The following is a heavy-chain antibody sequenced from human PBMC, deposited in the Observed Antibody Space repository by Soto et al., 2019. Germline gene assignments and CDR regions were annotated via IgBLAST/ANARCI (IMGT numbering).Heavy chain of an antibody. CDR3: ARSDGRYLG. CDR2: IYYSGST. CDR1: AGSLSRDY. J-gene: IGHJ6*03. V-gene: IGHV4-59*01. D-gene: IGHD3-10*01. Sequence: SETRSLTYTVSAGSLSRDYRSWIRQPPGKGLEWIGYIYYSGSTNYNPSLKSRVTISVDTSKNQFSLKLSSVTAADTAVYYCARSDGRYLGWG.